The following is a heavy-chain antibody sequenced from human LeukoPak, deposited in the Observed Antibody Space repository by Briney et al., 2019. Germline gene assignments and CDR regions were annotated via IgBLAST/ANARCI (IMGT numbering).Heavy chain of an antibody. CDR3: ASYSYYMDV. J-gene: IGHJ6*03. V-gene: IGHV4-39*01. CDR1: GGSISSSSYY. Sequence: SETLSLTCTVSGGSISSSSYYWGWIRQPPGKGLEWIGNIYYSGSTYYNPSLKSRITISVDTSGNQFSLKLSSVTAADTAVYYCASYSYYMDVWGKGTTVTVSS. D-gene: IGHD2-21*01. CDR2: IYYSGST.